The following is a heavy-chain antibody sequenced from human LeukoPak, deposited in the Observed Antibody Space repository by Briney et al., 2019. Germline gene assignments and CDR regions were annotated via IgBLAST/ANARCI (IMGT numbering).Heavy chain of an antibody. CDR1: GFTFDDYA. V-gene: IGHV3-74*01. D-gene: IGHD4-11*01. CDR2: INSDGSST. J-gene: IGHJ4*02. CDR3: AREDFSNYVPDY. Sequence: GGSLRLSCAASGFTFDDYAMHWVRQAPGKGLVWVSRINSDGSSTSYADSVKGRFTISRDNAKNTLYLQMNSLRAEDTAVYYCAREDFSNYVPDYWGQGTLVTVSS.